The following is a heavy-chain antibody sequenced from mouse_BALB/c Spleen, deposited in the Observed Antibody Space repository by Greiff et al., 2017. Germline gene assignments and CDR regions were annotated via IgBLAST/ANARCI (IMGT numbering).Heavy chain of an antibody. CDR3: ARSRGVPDY. CDR1: GFNINDTY. D-gene: IGHD2-14*01. J-gene: IGHJ2*01. Sequence: VQLKQSGAELVKPGASVKLSCTASGFNINDTYMHWVKQRPEQGLEWIGRIDPANGNTKYDPKFQGKATITADTSSNTAYLQLSILTSEDAAVYYCARSRGVPDYWGQGTTLTVSS. V-gene: IGHV14-3*02. CDR2: IDPANGNT.